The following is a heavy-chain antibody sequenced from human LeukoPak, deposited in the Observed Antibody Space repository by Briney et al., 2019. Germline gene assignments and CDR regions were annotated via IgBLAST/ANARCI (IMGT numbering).Heavy chain of an antibody. D-gene: IGHD3-3*01. CDR2: ISYDGSNK. Sequence: GGSLRLSCAAPGFTFSSYAMHWVRQAPGKGLEWVAVISYDGSNKYYADSVKGRFTISRDNAKNSLYLQMNSLRAEDTAVYYCARAGRGYDFWSGYLYYYYYYYMDVWGKGTTVTVSS. CDR1: GFTFSSYA. J-gene: IGHJ6*03. V-gene: IGHV3-30*04. CDR3: ARAGRGYDFWSGYLYYYYYYYMDV.